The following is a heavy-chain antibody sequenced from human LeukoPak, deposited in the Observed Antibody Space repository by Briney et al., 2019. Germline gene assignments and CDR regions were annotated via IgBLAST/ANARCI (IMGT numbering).Heavy chain of an antibody. Sequence: ASVKVSCKASGYTFTSYAMNWVRQAPGQGLEWMGWINTNTGNPTCAQGFTGRFVLSLDTSVSTAYLQISSLKAEDTAVYYCARDGDYYDSSGYRTLDYWGQGTLVTVSS. J-gene: IGHJ4*02. D-gene: IGHD3-22*01. CDR2: INTNTGNP. CDR3: ARDGDYYDSSGYRTLDY. CDR1: GYTFTSYA. V-gene: IGHV7-4-1*02.